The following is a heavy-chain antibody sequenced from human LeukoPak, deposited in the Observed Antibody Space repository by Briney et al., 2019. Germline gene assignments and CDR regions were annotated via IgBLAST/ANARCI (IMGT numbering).Heavy chain of an antibody. J-gene: IGHJ4*02. CDR1: GFTFSSYG. D-gene: IGHD3/OR15-3a*01. CDR2: IRYDGSNK. CDR3: ARSVRGPFDY. V-gene: IGHV3-30*02. Sequence: GGSLRLSCAASGFTFSSYGMQWVRQAPGKGLEWVAFIRYDGSNKYYADSVKGRFTISRDNSKNTLYLQMNSLSAEDTAVYYCARSVRGPFDYWGQGTLVTVSS.